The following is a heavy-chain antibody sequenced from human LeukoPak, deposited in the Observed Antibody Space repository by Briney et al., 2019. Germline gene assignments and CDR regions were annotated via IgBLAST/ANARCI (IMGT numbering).Heavy chain of an antibody. J-gene: IGHJ3*02. V-gene: IGHV1-69*05. CDR1: GGTFSSYA. Sequence: ASVKVSCKASGGTFSSYAISWVRQAPGQGLEWMGGIIPIFGTANYAQKFQGRVTITTDESTSTAYMELSSLRSEDTAVYYCARERLGHMNYRSDDAFDIWGQGTMVTVSS. D-gene: IGHD1-7*01. CDR3: ARERLGHMNYRSDDAFDI. CDR2: IIPIFGTA.